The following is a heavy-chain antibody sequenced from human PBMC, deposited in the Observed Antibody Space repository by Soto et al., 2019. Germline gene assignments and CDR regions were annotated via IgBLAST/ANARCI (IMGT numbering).Heavy chain of an antibody. J-gene: IGHJ4*02. CDR1: SGSVSSGSYY. V-gene: IGHV4-61*01. Sequence: QVQLQESGPGLVKPSETLSLTCTVSSGSVSSGSYYWTWIRQPPGKGLEWIGYIYYSGSTNYSPSLKSRVTISVDPSKNQCALKLSSVTAADTAVYYCARPGSGSYYVHFDYWGQGTLVTGSS. D-gene: IGHD1-26*01. CDR2: IYYSGST. CDR3: ARPGSGSYYVHFDY.